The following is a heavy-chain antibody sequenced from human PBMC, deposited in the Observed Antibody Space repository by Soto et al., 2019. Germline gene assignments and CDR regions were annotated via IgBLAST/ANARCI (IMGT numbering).Heavy chain of an antibody. CDR2: IYYSGST. D-gene: IGHD3-9*01. V-gene: IGHV4-31*03. Sequence: KPSETLSLTCTVSGGSISSGGYYWSWIRQHPGKGLEWIGYIYYSGSTYYNPSLKSRVTISVDTSKNQFSLKLSSVTAADTAVYYCARGNVLRYFDWPGRVDVWGQGTTVTVSS. J-gene: IGHJ6*02. CDR1: GGSISSGGYY. CDR3: ARGNVLRYFDWPGRVDV.